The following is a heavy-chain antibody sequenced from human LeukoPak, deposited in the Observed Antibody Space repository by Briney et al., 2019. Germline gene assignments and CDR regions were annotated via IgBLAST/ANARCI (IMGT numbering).Heavy chain of an antibody. J-gene: IGHJ4*02. CDR2: INQDGSEK. D-gene: IGHD5-24*01. CDR3: ARERDGRFFDY. CDR1: GFTFSSYS. Sequence: GGSLRLSCAASGFTFSSYSMNWVRQAPGKGLEWVANINQDGSEKYFVDSVRGRFTISRDNSKNSLHLQMNTLRAEDTAVYYCARERDGRFFDYWGQGTLVTVSS. V-gene: IGHV3-7*01.